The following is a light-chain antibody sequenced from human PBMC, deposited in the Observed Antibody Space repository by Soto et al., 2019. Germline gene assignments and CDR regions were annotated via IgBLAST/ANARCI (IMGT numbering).Light chain of an antibody. Sequence: DIQMTQSPSSLSASVGDRVTITCRASRTIGNYLNWYQQKPESAPKLLVYLTFRLQSGVPSRFSGSGSVTDFTLTISSLQPEDFATYYCQQSYSTPYSFGQGTKLEIK. V-gene: IGKV1-39*01. J-gene: IGKJ2*01. CDR3: QQSYSTPYS. CDR2: LTF. CDR1: RTIGNY.